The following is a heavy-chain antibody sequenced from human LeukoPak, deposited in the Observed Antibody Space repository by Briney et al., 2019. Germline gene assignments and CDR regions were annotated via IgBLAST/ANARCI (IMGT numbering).Heavy chain of an antibody. J-gene: IGHJ4*02. CDR1: GYTFTGYY. V-gene: IGHV1-2*02. Sequence: GASVKVSXKASGYTFTGYYMHWVRQAPGQGLEWMGWINPNSGGTNYAQKFQGRVTMTRDTSISTAYMELSRLRSDDTAVYYCARGGQYYYDSSGYYYNDYWGQGTLVTVSS. CDR2: INPNSGGT. D-gene: IGHD3-22*01. CDR3: ARGGQYYYDSSGYYYNDY.